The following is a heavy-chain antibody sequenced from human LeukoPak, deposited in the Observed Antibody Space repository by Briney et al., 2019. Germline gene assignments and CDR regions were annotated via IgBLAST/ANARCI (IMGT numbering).Heavy chain of an antibody. Sequence: GGSLRLSCAASGLTFSGHYMDWVRQAPGKGLEWVGRVRNKPNTYTTDYAASVKGRFTIYRDDSTNSLYPQMNSLNTEDTAVYYCTRVRHGDYFAYWGQGTLVTASS. CDR1: GLTFSGHY. D-gene: IGHD4-17*01. J-gene: IGHJ4*02. CDR3: TRVRHGDYFAY. CDR2: VRNKPNTYTT. V-gene: IGHV3-72*01.